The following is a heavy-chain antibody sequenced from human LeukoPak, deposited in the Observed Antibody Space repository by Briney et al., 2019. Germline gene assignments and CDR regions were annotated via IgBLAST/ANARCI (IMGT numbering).Heavy chain of an antibody. CDR3: ARTHLWSGSYPFDY. J-gene: IGHJ4*02. Sequence: ASVQVSCQASGGTFSSYAISWVRQAPGQGLEWMGGIIPIFGTANYAQKFQGRVTITADESTSTAYMELSSLRSEDTAVYYCARTHLWSGSYPFDYWGQGTLVTVSS. D-gene: IGHD1-26*01. CDR2: IIPIFGTA. CDR1: GGTFSSYA. V-gene: IGHV1-69*01.